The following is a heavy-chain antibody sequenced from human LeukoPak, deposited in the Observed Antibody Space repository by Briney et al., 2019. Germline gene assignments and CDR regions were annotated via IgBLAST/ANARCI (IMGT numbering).Heavy chain of an antibody. CDR2: IYTSGST. D-gene: IGHD6-6*01. J-gene: IGHJ3*02. V-gene: IGHV4-61*02. Sequence: PSQTLSLTCTVSGGSISSGSYYWSWLRQPAGKGLEWIGRIYTSGSTNYNPFLKSRVTISVDTSKNQFSLKLSSVTAADTAVYYCARESAKQLGNDAFDIWGQGTMVTVSS. CDR3: ARESAKQLGNDAFDI. CDR1: GGSISSGSYY.